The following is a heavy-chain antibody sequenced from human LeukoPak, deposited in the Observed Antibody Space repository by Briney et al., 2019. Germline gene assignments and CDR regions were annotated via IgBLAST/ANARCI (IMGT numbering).Heavy chain of an antibody. D-gene: IGHD3-22*01. CDR3: ARSYYYDSSGYMRGDNWFDP. CDR1: GYTFTDYY. Sequence: ASVKVSCKASGYTFTDYYIHWVRQAPGQGLEWMGRIIPILGIANYAQKFQGRVTITADKSTSTAYMELSSLRSEDTAVYYCARSYYYDSSGYMRGDNWFDPWGQGTLVTVSS. CDR2: IIPILGIA. J-gene: IGHJ5*02. V-gene: IGHV1-69*02.